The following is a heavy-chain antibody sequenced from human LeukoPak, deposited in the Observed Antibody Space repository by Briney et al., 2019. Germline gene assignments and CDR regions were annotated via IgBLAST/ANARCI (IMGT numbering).Heavy chain of an antibody. J-gene: IGHJ2*01. CDR3: ARGYSRQPNPLDY. CDR1: GGSISSSSYY. Sequence: SETLSLTCTVSGGSISSSSYYWGWIRQPPGKGLEWIGSIYYSGSTYYNPSLKSRVTISVDTSKNQFSLKLSSVTAADTAVYYCARGYSRQPNPLDYWGRGTLVTVSS. V-gene: IGHV4-39*01. CDR2: IYYSGST. D-gene: IGHD5-12*01.